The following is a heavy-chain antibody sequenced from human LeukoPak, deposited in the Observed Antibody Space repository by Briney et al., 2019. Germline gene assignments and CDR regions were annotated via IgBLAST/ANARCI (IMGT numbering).Heavy chain of an antibody. CDR1: GYTFTSYY. Sequence: ASVKVSSKASGYTFTSYYMHWVRQAPGQGLEWMGIINPSGGSTSYAQKFQGRVTMTRDTSTSTVYMELSSLRSEDTAVYYCARDLALAHCSGGSCYELDYWGQGTLVTVSS. CDR3: ARDLALAHCSGGSCYELDY. D-gene: IGHD2-15*01. V-gene: IGHV1-46*01. CDR2: INPSGGST. J-gene: IGHJ4*02.